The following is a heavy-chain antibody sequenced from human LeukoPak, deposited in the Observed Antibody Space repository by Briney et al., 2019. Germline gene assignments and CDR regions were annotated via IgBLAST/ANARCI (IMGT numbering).Heavy chain of an antibody. CDR2: INPNSGGT. CDR1: VYTFTGYY. Sequence: ASVKLSCKASVYTFTGYYMHWVRQAPGQGLEWMGWINPNSGGTNYAQKFQGRVTMTRDTSISTAYMELSRLRSDDTAVYYCARELRPRFLETVAGRRDNWFDPWSQGNLVTVSS. D-gene: IGHD6-19*01. V-gene: IGHV1-2*02. J-gene: IGHJ5*02. CDR3: ARELRPRFLETVAGRRDNWFDP.